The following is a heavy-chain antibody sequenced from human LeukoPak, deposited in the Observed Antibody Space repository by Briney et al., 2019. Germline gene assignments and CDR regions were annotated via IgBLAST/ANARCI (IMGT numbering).Heavy chain of an antibody. CDR2: INPSDSYT. Sequence: GESLKISCKGSGYSFTNYWISWVRQMPGKGLEWLGKINPSDSYTNYNPSFQGHVTISADKSISTVSLQWNSLQASDTAMYYCAGPPGHHWFDPLGQGTLVTVSS. J-gene: IGHJ5*02. V-gene: IGHV5-10-1*01. CDR1: GYSFTNYW. CDR3: AGPPGHHWFDP. D-gene: IGHD3-10*01.